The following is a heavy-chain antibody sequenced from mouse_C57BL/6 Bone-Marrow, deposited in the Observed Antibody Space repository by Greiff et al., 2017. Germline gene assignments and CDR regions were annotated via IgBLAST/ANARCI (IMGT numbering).Heavy chain of an antibody. V-gene: IGHV1-81*01. CDR1: GYTFTSYG. Sequence: QVQLQQSGAELARPGASVKLSCKASGYTFTSYGISWVKQRTGQGLEWIGEIYPRSGNTYYNEKFKGKATLTADKSSSTAYMELRSLTSEDSAVYFCASFYYYSSSYDYWGQGTTLTVSS. J-gene: IGHJ2*01. CDR2: IYPRSGNT. CDR3: ASFYYYSSSYDY. D-gene: IGHD1-1*01.